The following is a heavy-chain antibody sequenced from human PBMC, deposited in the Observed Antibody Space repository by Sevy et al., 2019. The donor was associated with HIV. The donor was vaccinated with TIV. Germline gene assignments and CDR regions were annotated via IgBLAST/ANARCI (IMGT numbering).Heavy chain of an antibody. CDR2: IKSRADGGTT. CDR1: GFTFSKAW. D-gene: IGHD3-3*01. Sequence: GGSLRLSCAASGFTFSKAWMTWVRQAPGKGLEWVGRIKSRADGGTTDYAAHVKGKFSISRDDSKNTLYLQMNSLKIEDTAVYYCTTKGDFWSGYQFFEYWGQGTLVTVSS. CDR3: TTKGDFWSGYQFFEY. J-gene: IGHJ4*02. V-gene: IGHV3-15*01.